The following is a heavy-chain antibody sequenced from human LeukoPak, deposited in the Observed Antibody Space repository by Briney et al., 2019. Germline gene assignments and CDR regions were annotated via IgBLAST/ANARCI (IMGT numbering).Heavy chain of an antibody. J-gene: IGHJ6*03. CDR2: ISGSGGST. CDR3: AKDQNIAVAGTSYYYYMDV. D-gene: IGHD6-19*01. V-gene: IGHV3-23*01. CDR1: GFTFSSYG. Sequence: GGSLRLSCAASGFTFSSYGMSWVRQAPGKGLEWVSAISGSGGSTYYADSVKGRFTISRDNSKNTLYLQMNSLRAEDTAVYYCAKDQNIAVAGTSYYYYMDVWGKGTTVTISS.